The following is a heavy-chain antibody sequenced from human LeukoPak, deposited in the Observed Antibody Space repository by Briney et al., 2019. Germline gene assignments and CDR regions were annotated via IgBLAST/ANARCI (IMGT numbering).Heavy chain of an antibody. CDR2: ILYDGSNK. J-gene: IGHJ4*02. CDR1: GFTFSHYS. D-gene: IGHD3-10*01. CDR3: ARSRSRGLILS. V-gene: IGHV3-30*14. Sequence: GGSLRLSCVVSGFTFSHYSMHWVRQAPGKGLEWVALILYDGSNKHYADSVKGRFTFSRDNSKNTLYLQMNSLRAEDTAVYYCARSRSRGLILSWGQGTLVTVSS.